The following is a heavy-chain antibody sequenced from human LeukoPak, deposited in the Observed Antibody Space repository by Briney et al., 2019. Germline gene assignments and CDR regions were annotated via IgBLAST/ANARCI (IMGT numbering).Heavy chain of an antibody. CDR2: IKQDGSEK. CDR1: GFTFSSNW. J-gene: IGHJ2*01. D-gene: IGHD2-2*01. Sequence: GGSLRLSCAASGFTFSSNWMSWVGQAPGKGLKWLANIKQDGSEKYYVDSVKGRFTISRDNAKNSLYLQMNSLRAEDTAVYYCARDPVVVPAARGVRYFDLWGRGTLVTVSS. V-gene: IGHV3-7*01. CDR3: ARDPVVVPAARGVRYFDL.